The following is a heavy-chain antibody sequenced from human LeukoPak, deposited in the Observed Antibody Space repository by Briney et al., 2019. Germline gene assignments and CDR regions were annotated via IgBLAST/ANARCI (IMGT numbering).Heavy chain of an antibody. J-gene: IGHJ4*02. CDR3: AISSSWYSGVY. Sequence: ESSVKVSCKASGGTFSSYAISWVRQAPGQGLEWMGGIIPIFGTANYAQKFQGRVTMTRDMSTSTVYMELSSLRSEDTAVYYCAISSSWYSGVYWGQGTLVTVSS. CDR2: IIPIFGTA. V-gene: IGHV1-69*05. D-gene: IGHD6-13*01. CDR1: GGTFSSYA.